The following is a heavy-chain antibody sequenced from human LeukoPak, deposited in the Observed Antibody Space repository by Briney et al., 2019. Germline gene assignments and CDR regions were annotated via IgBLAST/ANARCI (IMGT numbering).Heavy chain of an antibody. Sequence: PSETLSLTCSVSGGSISSYYGSWIRQPPGKGLEWIGYIYYSGSTNYNPSLKSRVTISVDTSKNQFSLKLSSVTAADTAVYYCARRDLRSDAFDIWGQGTMVTVSS. D-gene: IGHD5-24*01. V-gene: IGHV4-59*01. CDR2: IYYSGST. CDR3: ARRDLRSDAFDI. J-gene: IGHJ3*02. CDR1: GGSISSYY.